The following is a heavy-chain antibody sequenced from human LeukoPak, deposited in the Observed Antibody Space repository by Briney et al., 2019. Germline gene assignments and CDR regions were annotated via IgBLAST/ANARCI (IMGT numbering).Heavy chain of an antibody. CDR1: RFTFRSHA. D-gene: IGHD2-21*01. CDR2: IYETGVTT. V-gene: IGHV3-23*01. J-gene: IGHJ4*02. Sequence: GGSLRLSWIGSRFTFRSHAMRWVRHAPEKGLEFVSVIYETGVTTYYADSVKARFAISRDTSKNTMYMQMDSLRGEDTAVYYCAKDFRIGYSAHFDYWGQGALVTVSS. CDR3: AKDFRIGYSAHFDY.